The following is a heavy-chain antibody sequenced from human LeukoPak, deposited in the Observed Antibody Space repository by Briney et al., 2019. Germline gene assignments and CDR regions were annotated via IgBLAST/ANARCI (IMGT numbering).Heavy chain of an antibody. CDR2: INHSGST. Sequence: SETLSLTCAVYGGSFSGYYWGWIRQPPGKGLEWIGEINHSGSTNYNPSLKSRVTISVDTSKNQFSLKLSSVTAADTAVYYCARDRHGDYPDYWGQGTLVTVSS. D-gene: IGHD4-17*01. J-gene: IGHJ4*02. CDR3: ARDRHGDYPDY. V-gene: IGHV4-34*01. CDR1: GGSFSGYY.